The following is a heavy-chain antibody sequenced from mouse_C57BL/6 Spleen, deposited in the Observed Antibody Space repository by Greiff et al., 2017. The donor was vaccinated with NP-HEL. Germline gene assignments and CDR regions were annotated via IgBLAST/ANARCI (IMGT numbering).Heavy chain of an antibody. D-gene: IGHD1-1*01. V-gene: IGHV1-39*01. CDR1: GYSFTDYN. J-gene: IGHJ2*01. CDR3: PNNYYGSSYENFDY. CDR2: INPNYGTT. Sequence: VQLQQSGPELVKPGASVKISCKASGYSFTDYNMNWVKQSNGKSLEWIGVINPNYGTTSYNKKFKGKATLTVDQSSSTAYMQLNSLTSEDSAVYYCPNNYYGSSYENFDYWGQGTTLTVSS.